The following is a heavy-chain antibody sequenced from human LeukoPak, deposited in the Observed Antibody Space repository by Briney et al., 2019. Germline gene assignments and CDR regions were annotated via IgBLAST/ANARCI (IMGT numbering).Heavy chain of an antibody. CDR1: GYTFSEYY. J-gene: IGHJ4*02. CDR2: IIPNSGVT. Sequence: ASVKVSCKTSGYTFSEYYMHWVRQAPGQGLEWMGYIIPNSGVTTYAQKFQGRVTMTRDTSISAAYLDLSGLRSGDTAVYFCSAEGKYCSSSTCGDSWGQGTLVTVSS. CDR3: SAEGKYCSSSTCGDS. V-gene: IGHV1-2*02. D-gene: IGHD2-2*01.